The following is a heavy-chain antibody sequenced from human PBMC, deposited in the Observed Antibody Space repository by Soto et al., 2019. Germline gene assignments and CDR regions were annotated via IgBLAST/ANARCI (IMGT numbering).Heavy chain of an antibody. Sequence: QVQLVQSGAEVKKPGASVKVSCKASGYTFTSYGISWVRQAPGQGLEWMGWISAYNGNTNYAQKLQGRVTMTTDTSTSTAYMELRSMRSDDTAVYYCAMKLPLAAAGPGWFDPWGQGTLVTVSS. CDR1: GYTFTSYG. D-gene: IGHD6-13*01. J-gene: IGHJ5*02. CDR2: ISAYNGNT. CDR3: AMKLPLAAAGPGWFDP. V-gene: IGHV1-18*01.